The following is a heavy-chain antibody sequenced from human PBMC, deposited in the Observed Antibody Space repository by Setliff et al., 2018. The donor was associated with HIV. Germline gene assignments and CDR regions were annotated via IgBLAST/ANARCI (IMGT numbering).Heavy chain of an antibody. D-gene: IGHD2-21*01. J-gene: IGHJ4*02. CDR2: ILHDGSDK. Sequence: GGSLRLSCVASGFTFSSYGMHWVRQAPGKGLEWVAFILHDGSDKDCSDSVKGRFTISRDNSKNTLFLQMNSLRTEDTAVYYCAKGCGGAGFCYYADYWGQGTVVTVSS. CDR3: AKGCGGAGFCYYADY. V-gene: IGHV3-30*02. CDR1: GFTFSSYG.